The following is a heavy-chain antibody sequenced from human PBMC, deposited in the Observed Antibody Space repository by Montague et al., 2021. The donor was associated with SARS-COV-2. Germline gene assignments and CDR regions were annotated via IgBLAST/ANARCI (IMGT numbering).Heavy chain of an antibody. V-gene: IGHV3-23*03. CDR1: GFTFDIYA. CDR2: ISCGRRQ. Sequence: SLRLSCAASGFTFDIYAMHWVRQAPGKGLEWLSTISCGRRQYYSESSKGRFTTSRDDSTKTFFLEINGLGAEDTAIYYCAKDFVRGERVLDIWGQGTVVTVSS. CDR3: AKDFVRGERVLDI. J-gene: IGHJ3*02. D-gene: IGHD3-16*02.